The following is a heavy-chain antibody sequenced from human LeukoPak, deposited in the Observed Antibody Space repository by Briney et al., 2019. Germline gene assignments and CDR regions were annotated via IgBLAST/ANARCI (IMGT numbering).Heavy chain of an antibody. D-gene: IGHD4-17*01. V-gene: IGHV3-23*01. CDR3: AKGVTTVRIYYHGMDV. J-gene: IGHJ6*02. Sequence: PGGSLRLSCAASGFTFSSCAMSWLRQAPGKGLEWVSLISGSGDSRYYADSVKGRFTISRDNAKNTLWLQMNSLRAEDTAVYYCAKGVTTVRIYYHGMDVWGQGTTVTVSS. CDR2: ISGSGDSR. CDR1: GFTFSSCA.